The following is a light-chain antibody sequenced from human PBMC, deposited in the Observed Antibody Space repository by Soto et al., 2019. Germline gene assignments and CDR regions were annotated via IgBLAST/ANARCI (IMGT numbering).Light chain of an antibody. Sequence: EIPLTQSPATLSMSPGERANISCRASRSGSSYWYQQKPGQAPGLLIYAASNRATGITARFSGSGSGTDVALTISSLQSEDSAVYYCQQYNSWHPITFGQGTRLAI. CDR3: QQYNSWHPIT. CDR2: AAS. V-gene: IGKV3D-15*01. CDR1: RSGSSY. J-gene: IGKJ5*01.